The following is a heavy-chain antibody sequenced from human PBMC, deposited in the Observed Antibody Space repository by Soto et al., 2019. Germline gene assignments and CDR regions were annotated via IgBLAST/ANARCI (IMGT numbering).Heavy chain of an antibody. V-gene: IGHV3-21*01. CDR3: ARDIFSSGKWGWDCYYGMDV. D-gene: IGHD3-9*01. Sequence: GGSLRLSCAASGFTFSSYIMNWVRQAPGKGLEWVSSISSSSSYIYYADSVKGRFTISRDNAKNSLYLQMNSLRAEDTAVYYCARDIFSSGKWGWDCYYGMDVWGQGTTVTVSS. CDR1: GFTFSSYI. CDR2: ISSSSSYI. J-gene: IGHJ6*02.